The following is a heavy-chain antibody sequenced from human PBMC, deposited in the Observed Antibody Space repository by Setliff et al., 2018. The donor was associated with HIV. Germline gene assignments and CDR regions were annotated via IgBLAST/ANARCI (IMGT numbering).Heavy chain of an antibody. V-gene: IGHV4-31*03. Sequence: NPSETLSLTCTVSDGSINSANWYWTWIRQHPGRGLEYIGYIFHTGSTYYNPSLASRVSISVDTSKNQFSLKLSSVTAADTAVYYCASGSHGEGATDYWGLGTLVTVSS. CDR1: DGSINSANWY. D-gene: IGHD1-26*01. CDR2: IFHTGST. CDR3: ASGSHGEGATDY. J-gene: IGHJ4*02.